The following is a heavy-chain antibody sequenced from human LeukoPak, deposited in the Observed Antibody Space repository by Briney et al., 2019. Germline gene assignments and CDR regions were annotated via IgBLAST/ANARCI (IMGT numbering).Heavy chain of an antibody. J-gene: IGHJ6*04. Sequence: SETLSLTCTVSGGSISSGGYYWSWIRQHPGKGLEWIGYIYHSGSTYYNPSLKSRVTISVDTSKNQFSLKLSSVTAADTAVYYCARDYATPYYYGMDVWGKGTTVTVSS. V-gene: IGHV4-31*03. CDR1: GGSISSGGYY. D-gene: IGHD2-15*01. CDR3: ARDYATPYYYGMDV. CDR2: IYHSGST.